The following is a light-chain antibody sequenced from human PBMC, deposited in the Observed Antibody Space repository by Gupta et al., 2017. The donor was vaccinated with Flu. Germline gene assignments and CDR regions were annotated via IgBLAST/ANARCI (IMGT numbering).Light chain of an antibody. CDR3: AAWDDSLNGWV. V-gene: IGLV1-47*01. J-gene: IGLJ3*02. CDR2: RDN. Sequence: QSVLTQPPSASGTPGQRVTISCSGSSSNIAITSAYWYQQLPAKAPKLLIYRDNQRPSRVPDRFSGSKSGTSASLAISGLRAEDEADYYCAAWDDSLNGWVFGGGTKLTVL. CDR1: SSNIAITS.